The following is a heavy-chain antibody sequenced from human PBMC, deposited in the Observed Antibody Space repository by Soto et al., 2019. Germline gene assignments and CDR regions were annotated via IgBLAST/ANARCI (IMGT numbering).Heavy chain of an antibody. CDR3: VKPSGMGRFLEWLLWY. CDR1: GFTFSSYA. Sequence: HTGGSLRLSCSAYGFTFSSYAMHWVRQAPGKGLEYVSAISSNGGSTYYADSVKGRFTISRDNSKNTLYLQMSSLRAEDTAVYYCVKPSGMGRFLEWLLWYWGQGTLVTVSS. J-gene: IGHJ4*02. D-gene: IGHD3-3*01. CDR2: ISSNGGST. V-gene: IGHV3-64D*06.